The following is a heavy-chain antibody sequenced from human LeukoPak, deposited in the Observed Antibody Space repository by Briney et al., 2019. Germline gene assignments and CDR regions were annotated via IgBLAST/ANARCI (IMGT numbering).Heavy chain of an antibody. V-gene: IGHV1-69*13. CDR2: IIPIFGTA. CDR1: GGTFSSYA. CDR3: ARGGVNYYDSSGYYQDY. J-gene: IGHJ4*02. D-gene: IGHD3-22*01. Sequence: SVKVSCKASGGTFSSYAISWVRQAPGQGLEWMGGIIPIFGTANYAQKFQGRVTITADESTSTAYMELSSLRSEDTAVYCCARGGVNYYDSSGYYQDYWGQGTLVTVSS.